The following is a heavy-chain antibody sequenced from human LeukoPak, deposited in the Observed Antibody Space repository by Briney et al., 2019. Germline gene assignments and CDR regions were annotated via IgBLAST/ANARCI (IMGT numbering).Heavy chain of an antibody. CDR2: ISGSGVST. Sequence: GGSLRLSCAASGFRFSSYAMSWVRQAPGKGLEWVSAISGSGVSTYYADSVKGRFTVSRDNSKNTLYLQMSSLRAEDTAVYYCAKDEGNWNYNLASQTYDWGQGTLVTVSS. CDR1: GFRFSSYA. J-gene: IGHJ4*02. CDR3: AKDEGNWNYNLASQTYD. D-gene: IGHD1-7*01. V-gene: IGHV3-23*01.